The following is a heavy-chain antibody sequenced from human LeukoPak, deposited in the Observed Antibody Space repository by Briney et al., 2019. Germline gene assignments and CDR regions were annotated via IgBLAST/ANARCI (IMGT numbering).Heavy chain of an antibody. CDR2: MNPKSENK. D-gene: IGHD5-18*01. CDR3: ARGNFANSYGPRTDWLDP. J-gene: IGHJ5*02. CDR1: GYSFTSHD. Sequence: GASVKVSCKASGYSFTSHDIHWVRQATGQGPEWMGWMNPKSENKGYSDKFKGRVTMTTNSFINAAYMELSSLRSEDTTVYYCARGNFANSYGPRTDWLDPWGQGTQVTVSS. V-gene: IGHV1-8*01.